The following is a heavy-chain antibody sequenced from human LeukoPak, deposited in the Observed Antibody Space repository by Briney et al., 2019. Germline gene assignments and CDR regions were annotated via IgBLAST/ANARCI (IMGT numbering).Heavy chain of an antibody. D-gene: IGHD4-17*01. CDR3: ARGGDYGGYYFHY. CDR2: IYHGGSS. J-gene: IGHJ4*02. V-gene: IGHV4-30-2*01. CDR1: GFSFSRYT. Sequence: LRLSCAASGFSFSRYTMSWVRQAPGKGLEWIGYIYHGGSSYYNPSLKSRVTISIDRSKNQFSLKLSSVTAADTAVYYCARGGDYGGYYFHYWGQGTLVTVSS.